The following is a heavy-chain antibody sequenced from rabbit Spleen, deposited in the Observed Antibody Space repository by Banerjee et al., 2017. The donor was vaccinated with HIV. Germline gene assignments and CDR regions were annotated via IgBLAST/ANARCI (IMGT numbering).Heavy chain of an antibody. V-gene: IGHV1S45*01. CDR3: ARDLVAVIGWNFNL. J-gene: IGHJ4*01. CDR1: GFSFNSNYW. CDR2: INIVTGKS. Sequence: QEQLEESGGDLVKPGASLTLTCTASGFSFNSNYWMCWVRQAPGKGLEWIACINIVTGKSVYASWAKGRFMMSRTSSTTVTLQMTSLTAADTATYFCARDLVAVIGWNFNLWGPGTLVTVS. D-gene: IGHD1-1*01.